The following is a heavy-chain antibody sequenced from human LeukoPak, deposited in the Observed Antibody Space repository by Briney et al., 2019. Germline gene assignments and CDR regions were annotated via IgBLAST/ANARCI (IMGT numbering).Heavy chain of an antibody. J-gene: IGHJ4*02. CDR3: ARDQGAVALN. CDR1: GGSVSSGSYY. Sequence: SETLSLTCTVSGGSVSSGSYYWGWIRQPPGKGLEWIGYIYYSGSTNYNPSLKSRVTISVDTSKNQFSLKLSSVTAADTAVYYCARDQGAVALNWGQGTLVTVSS. CDR2: IYYSGST. V-gene: IGHV4-61*01. D-gene: IGHD6-19*01.